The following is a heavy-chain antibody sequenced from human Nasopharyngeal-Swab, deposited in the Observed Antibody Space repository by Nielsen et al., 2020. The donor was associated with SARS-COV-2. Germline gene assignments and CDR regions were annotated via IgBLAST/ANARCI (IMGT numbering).Heavy chain of an antibody. J-gene: IGHJ6*02. D-gene: IGHD1-7*01. Sequence: SVKVSCKASGGTFSSYAISWVRQAPGQGLEWMGGIIPIFGTANYAQKLQGRVAMTTDTSTSTAYMELRSLSSDDPAVYYCARDSYELYGMDVWGQGTTVTVSS. CDR3: ARDSYELYGMDV. V-gene: IGHV1-69*05. CDR2: IIPIFGTA. CDR1: GGTFSSYA.